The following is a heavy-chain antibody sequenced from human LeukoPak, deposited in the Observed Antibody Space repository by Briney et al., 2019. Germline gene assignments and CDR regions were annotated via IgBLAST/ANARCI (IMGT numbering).Heavy chain of an antibody. J-gene: IGHJ4*02. CDR2: ISGSGGST. Sequence: PGGSLRLSCAASGSTFSSYAMSWVRQAPGKGLEWVSAISGSGGSTYYADSVKGRFTISRDNSKNTLYLQMNSLRAEDTAVYYCAKDGAGGPTPGGDYDYWGQGTLVTVSS. CDR3: AKDGAGGPTPGGDYDY. CDR1: GSTFSSYA. D-gene: IGHD3-16*01. V-gene: IGHV3-23*01.